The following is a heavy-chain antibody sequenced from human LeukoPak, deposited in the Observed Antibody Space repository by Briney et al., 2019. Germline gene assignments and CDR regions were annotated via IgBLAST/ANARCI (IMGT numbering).Heavy chain of an antibody. CDR2: ISVSAGST. CDR3: AKLPTVVVPAISSDYYYMDV. D-gene: IGHD2-2*01. V-gene: IGHV3-23*01. CDR1: GFTFSTYA. J-gene: IGHJ6*03. Sequence: GGSLRLSCAASGFTFSTYAMSWVRQAPGKGLEWFSAISVSAGSTYYADSVKGRFTISRDNSKNTLYLQMNSLRAEDTAVYYCAKLPTVVVPAISSDYYYMDVWGKGTTVTVSS.